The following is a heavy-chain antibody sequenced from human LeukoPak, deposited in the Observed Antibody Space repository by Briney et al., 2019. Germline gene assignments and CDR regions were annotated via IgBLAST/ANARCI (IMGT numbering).Heavy chain of an antibody. Sequence: SETLSLTCTVSGDSISSSTYYWGWIRQPPGKGLEWIGTIFYSGSTYYNPSLKSRVTMSVDTSKNQFSLTLSSVTAADTVVYYCARSDKAAAGPFDYWGQGTLVTVSS. D-gene: IGHD6-13*01. CDR2: IFYSGST. V-gene: IGHV4-39*01. J-gene: IGHJ4*02. CDR1: GDSISSSTYY. CDR3: ARSDKAAAGPFDY.